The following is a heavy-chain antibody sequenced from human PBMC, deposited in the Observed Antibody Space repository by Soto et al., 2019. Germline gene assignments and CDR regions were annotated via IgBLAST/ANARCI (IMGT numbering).Heavy chain of an antibody. J-gene: IGHJ4*02. V-gene: IGHV3-23*01. CDR1: GFSLGSYA. CDR2: ISGSDGKT. CDR3: ARWSYLDY. Sequence: GGSLRLSCAASGFSLGSYALSWVRQAPGKGLEWVSTISGSDGKTFYADSVKGRFSISRDTSQSTLYLQMNSLRADDTAMYYCARWSYLDYWGQGTRVTVSS. D-gene: IGHD3-3*01.